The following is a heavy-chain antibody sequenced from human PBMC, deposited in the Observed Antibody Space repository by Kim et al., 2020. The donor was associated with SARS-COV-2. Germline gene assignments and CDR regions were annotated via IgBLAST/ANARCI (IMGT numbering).Heavy chain of an antibody. Sequence: GGSLRLSCAASGFTFSDYEFNWVRQAPGKGLEWVSYITTSGSSTIYADSVKGRFTISRDNAKNSLYLQMNSLRAEDTAMYFCARDVTGRLDFDYWGQGTLVTVSS. V-gene: IGHV3-48*03. D-gene: IGHD6-19*01. CDR3: ARDVTGRLDFDY. J-gene: IGHJ4*02. CDR2: ITTSGSST. CDR1: GFTFSDYE.